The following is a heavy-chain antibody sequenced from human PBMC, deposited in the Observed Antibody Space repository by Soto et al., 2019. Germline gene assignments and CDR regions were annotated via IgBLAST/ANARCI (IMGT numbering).Heavy chain of an antibody. CDR1: GGSFSGYY. V-gene: IGHV4-34*01. Sequence: SETLSLTCAVYGGSFSGYYWSWIRQPPGKGLEWIGEINHSGSTNYNPSLKSRVTISVDTSKNQFSLKLSSVTAADTAVYYCARLSTVTKYYYYYYMDVSGKGTTVTVSS. CDR3: ARLSTVTKYYYYYYMDV. D-gene: IGHD4-4*01. J-gene: IGHJ6*03. CDR2: INHSGST.